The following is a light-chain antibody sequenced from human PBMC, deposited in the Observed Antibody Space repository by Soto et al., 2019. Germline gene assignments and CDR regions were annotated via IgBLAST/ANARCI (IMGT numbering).Light chain of an antibody. J-gene: IGKJ1*01. V-gene: IGKV3-15*01. CDR2: GAS. CDR3: QEYNTWPWT. CDR1: QSVSSN. Sequence: EIVMTQSPATLSVSPGERATLSCRASQSVSSNLAWYQQKPGQAPRVLIYGASTRATGIPARFTGSGSGTEFILTITSLQSEDSAVYYCQEYNTWPWTCGQGTKV.